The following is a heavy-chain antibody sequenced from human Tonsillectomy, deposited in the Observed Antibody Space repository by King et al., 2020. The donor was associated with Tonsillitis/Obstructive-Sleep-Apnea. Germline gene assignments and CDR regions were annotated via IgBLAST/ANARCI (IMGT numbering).Heavy chain of an antibody. CDR2: ISYDGSSK. J-gene: IGHJ4*02. CDR3: AREEVGYCSCGSRSGLWY. Sequence: VQMVESGGGVVQPGRSLRLSCAASGFTFSSYAMHWVRQAPGKGLEWVAVISYDGSSKSYADSEKGRFTISRDNSKKTLYLQVNSLRAEEPAVYYCAREEVGYCSCGSRSGLWYWGQGTLVTVST. CDR1: GFTFSSYA. V-gene: IGHV3-30*01. D-gene: IGHD2-15*01.